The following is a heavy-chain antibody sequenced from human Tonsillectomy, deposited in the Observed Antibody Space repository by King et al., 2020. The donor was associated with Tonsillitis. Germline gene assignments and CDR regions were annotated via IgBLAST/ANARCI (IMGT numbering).Heavy chain of an antibody. V-gene: IGHV4-31*03. CDR1: GGSINSGGYY. J-gene: IGHJ4*02. CDR3: ARGSDLLYNWNYLFFDY. Sequence: VQLQESGPGLVKPSQILSLTCTVSGGSINSGGYYWSWIRQHPGKGLEWIGYIYYSGSAYYNPSLKSRVTISIDTSKNQFYLKLSSVTAADTAVYYCARGSDLLYNWNYLFFDYWGQGNLVTVSS. D-gene: IGHD1-7*01. CDR2: IYYSGSA.